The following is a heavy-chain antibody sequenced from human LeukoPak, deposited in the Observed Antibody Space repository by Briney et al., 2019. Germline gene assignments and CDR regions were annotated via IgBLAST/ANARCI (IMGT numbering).Heavy chain of an antibody. Sequence: GGSLRLSCAASGFTFNSYAMSWVRQAPGKGLEWVSSISSSSSYIYYADSVKGRFTISRDNAKNSLYLQMNSLRAEDTAVYYCARSRDGDYWGQGTLVTVSS. CDR1: GFTFNSYA. V-gene: IGHV3-21*01. CDR2: ISSSSSYI. J-gene: IGHJ4*02. CDR3: ARSRDGDY. D-gene: IGHD5-24*01.